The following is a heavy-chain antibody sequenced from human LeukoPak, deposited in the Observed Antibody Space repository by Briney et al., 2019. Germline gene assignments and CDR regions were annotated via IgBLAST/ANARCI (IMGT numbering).Heavy chain of an antibody. CDR1: GFTFSSYW. J-gene: IGHJ4*02. CDR2: INSDGSST. Sequence: PGGSLRLSCAASGFTFSSYWMHWVRQAPGQGLVWVSRINSDGSSTTYADSVKGRFTISRDNAKNTLYLQMSSLRAEDTAMYYCGSFASGSWSYWGQGTLVTVSS. V-gene: IGHV3-74*01. D-gene: IGHD3-10*01. CDR3: GSFASGSWSY.